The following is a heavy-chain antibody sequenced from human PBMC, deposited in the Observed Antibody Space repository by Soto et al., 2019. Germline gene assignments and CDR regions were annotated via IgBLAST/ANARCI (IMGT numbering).Heavy chain of an antibody. J-gene: IGHJ6*03. CDR1: GGSISSSSCY. Sequence: LEILSLTCTVSGGSISSSSCYWGWIRQPPGKGMEWIGSIYYSGSTYYNPSLKSRVTISVDTSKNQFSLKLSSVTAADTAVYYCARPVLRYFDWLLLDPPRAPMDVWGKGTTVTVSS. V-gene: IGHV4-39*01. CDR3: ARPVLRYFDWLLLDPPRAPMDV. CDR2: IYYSGST. D-gene: IGHD3-9*01.